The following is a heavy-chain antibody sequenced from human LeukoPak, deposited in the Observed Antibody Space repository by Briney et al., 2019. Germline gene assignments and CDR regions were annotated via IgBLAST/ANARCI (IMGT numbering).Heavy chain of an antibody. CDR3: ARSEPKPNWFDP. J-gene: IGHJ5*02. CDR1: GGSISSSSYY. CDR2: TYYSGST. V-gene: IGHV4-39*01. Sequence: SETLSLTCTVSGGSISSSSYYWGWIRQPPGKGLEWIGSTYYSGSTYYNPSLKSRVTISVDTSKNQFSLKLSSVTAADTAVYYCARSEPKPNWFDPWGQGTLVTVSS.